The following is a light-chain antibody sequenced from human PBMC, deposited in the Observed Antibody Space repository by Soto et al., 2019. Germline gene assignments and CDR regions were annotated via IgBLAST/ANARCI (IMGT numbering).Light chain of an antibody. CDR3: QSYDSSLSGSRV. J-gene: IGLJ1*01. V-gene: IGLV1-40*01. Sequence: QSVLTQPPSVSEAPGQRVTISCTGSSSNIGAGYDVHWYQQLPGTAPKLLIYGNSNRPSGVPDRFSGSKSGTSASLAITGLQAEDEADYYCQSYDSSLSGSRVFGTGTQLTVL. CDR1: SSNIGAGYD. CDR2: GNS.